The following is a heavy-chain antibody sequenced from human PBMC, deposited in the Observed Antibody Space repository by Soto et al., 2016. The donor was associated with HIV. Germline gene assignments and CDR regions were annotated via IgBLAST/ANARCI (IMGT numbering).Heavy chain of an antibody. CDR2: MNPHSNNT. V-gene: IGHV1-8*01. D-gene: IGHD1-1*01. CDR1: GYSFTRYD. Sequence: QVQLVQSGTEVKKPGASVRVSCKASGYSFTRYDINWVRQATGQGPEWMGWMNPHSNNTGFAQKFQGRITMTANASISTAYMELNSLRSEDTAVYYCARRGTHWYFDLWGRGTLVTVSS. CDR3: ARRGTHWYFDL. J-gene: IGHJ2*01.